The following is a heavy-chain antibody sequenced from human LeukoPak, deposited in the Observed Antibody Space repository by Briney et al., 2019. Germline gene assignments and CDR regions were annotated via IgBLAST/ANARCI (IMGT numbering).Heavy chain of an antibody. Sequence: GGSLRLSCAASGFMFSSYWMSWVRQAPGKGLEWVANIKQDGSEKYYVDSVKGRFTISRDNAKNSLYLQMNSLRAEDTAVYYCARTIVVVVAAAADDAFDIWGQGTMVTVSP. J-gene: IGHJ3*02. CDR1: GFMFSSYW. CDR3: ARTIVVVVAAAADDAFDI. D-gene: IGHD2-15*01. V-gene: IGHV3-7*01. CDR2: IKQDGSEK.